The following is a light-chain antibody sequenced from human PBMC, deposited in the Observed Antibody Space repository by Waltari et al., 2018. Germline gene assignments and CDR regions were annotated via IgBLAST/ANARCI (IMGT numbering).Light chain of an antibody. CDR2: AVS. Sequence: DIVMTPTPLSLPVTLGEPASISCRSSQSLLDSEDGNTYLQWYLQKPGQSPQLLIYAVSNRASGVPDRFSGSGSDTDFTLKISRVEAEDVGVYYCMQALEFPLTFGGGTKVEIK. CDR1: QSLLDSEDGNTY. J-gene: IGKJ4*01. CDR3: MQALEFPLT. V-gene: IGKV2-40*01.